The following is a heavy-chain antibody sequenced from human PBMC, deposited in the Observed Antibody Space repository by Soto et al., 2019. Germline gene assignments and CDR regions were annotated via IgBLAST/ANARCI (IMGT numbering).Heavy chain of an antibody. Sequence: QVQLVQSGAEVKKPGASVKVSCKASEYTFTGYYMHWVRQAPGQGLEWMGWINPNSGVTNYARKFKGWVSMTRDTSSHTAFLEMNRLRSDDTAVYYGARGPRIVGATRTFDIWGQGTMVTVSS. D-gene: IGHD1-26*01. CDR2: INPNSGVT. J-gene: IGHJ3*02. CDR1: EYTFTGYY. CDR3: ARGPRIVGATRTFDI. V-gene: IGHV1-2*04.